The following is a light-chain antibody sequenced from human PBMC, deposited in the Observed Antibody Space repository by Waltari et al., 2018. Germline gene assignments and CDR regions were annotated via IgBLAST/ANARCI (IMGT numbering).Light chain of an antibody. CDR1: QSVLYSANNKNF. J-gene: IGKJ2*01. V-gene: IGKV4-1*01. Sequence: DIVMTQSPDSLAVSLGERANINSKSSQSVLYSANNKNFLAWYQQKPGQPPKLLIYWASFRASGVPERFSGSASGTDFTLTISTLQAEDVAVYYCHQYYSTPDTFGQGTHLEIK. CDR2: WAS. CDR3: HQYYSTPDT.